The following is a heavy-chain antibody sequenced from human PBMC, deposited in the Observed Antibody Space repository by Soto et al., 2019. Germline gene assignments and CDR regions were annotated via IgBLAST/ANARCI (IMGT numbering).Heavy chain of an antibody. J-gene: IGHJ4*02. V-gene: IGHV5-51*01. D-gene: IGHD3-22*01. Sequence: GESLKISCKGSGYSFTSYWIGWVRQMPGKGLEWMGIIYPGDSDTRYSPSFQGQVTISADKSISTAYLQWSSLKAADTAVYYCARRTNYYDSSGYYYAFDYWGQGTLVTVSS. CDR2: IYPGDSDT. CDR1: GYSFTSYW. CDR3: ARRTNYYDSSGYYYAFDY.